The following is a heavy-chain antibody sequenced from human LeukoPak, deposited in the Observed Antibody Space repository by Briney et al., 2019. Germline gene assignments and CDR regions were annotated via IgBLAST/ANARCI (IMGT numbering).Heavy chain of an antibody. CDR1: GGSFSGYY. D-gene: IGHD6-19*01. CDR2: INHSGST. Sequence: SETLSLTCAVYGGSFSGYYWSWIRQPPGKGLEWLGEINHSGSTNYNPSLKSRVTISVDTSKNQFSLKLSSVTAADTGVFYCARGRGSSGLFDYWGQGTLVTVSS. CDR3: ARGRGSSGLFDY. J-gene: IGHJ4*02. V-gene: IGHV4-34*01.